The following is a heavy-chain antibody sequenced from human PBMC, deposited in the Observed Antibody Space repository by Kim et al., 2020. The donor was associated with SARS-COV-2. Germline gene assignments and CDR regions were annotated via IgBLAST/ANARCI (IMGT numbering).Heavy chain of an antibody. V-gene: IGHV3-30*04. CDR3: ARAVAGTYYYGMDV. CDR1: GFTFSSYA. CDR2: ISYDGSNK. J-gene: IGHJ6*02. Sequence: GGSLRLSCAASGFTFSSYAMHWVRQAPGKGLEWVAVISYDGSNKYYADSVKGRFTISRDNSKNTLYLQMNSLRAEDTAVYYCARAVAGTYYYGMDVRGQGTTVTVSS. D-gene: IGHD6-19*01.